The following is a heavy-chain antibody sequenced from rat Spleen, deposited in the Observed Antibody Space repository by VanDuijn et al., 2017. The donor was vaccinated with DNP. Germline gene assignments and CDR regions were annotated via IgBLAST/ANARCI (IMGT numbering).Heavy chain of an antibody. D-gene: IGHD4-4*01. CDR3: VRGSGTYYWYFDF. J-gene: IGHJ1*01. CDR2: ITSSGGST. V-gene: IGHV5-31*01. CDR1: GFTFNKYW. Sequence: EVQLVESGGGLVQPGRSMKLSCAASGFTFNKYWMTWIRQVPGKGLEWVAAITSSGGSTYYPDSVKGRFTISRDNAKNTLNLQMNSLRSEDTATYYCVRGSGTYYWYFDFWGPGTMVTVSS.